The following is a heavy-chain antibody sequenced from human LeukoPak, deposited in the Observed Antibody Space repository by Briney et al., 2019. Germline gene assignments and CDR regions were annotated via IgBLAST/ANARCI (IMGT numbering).Heavy chain of an antibody. CDR1: GFTFSSYW. J-gene: IGHJ3*02. CDR3: ARASTPYYYDILTGYSTDAFDI. Sequence: GGSLRLSCAASGFTFSSYWMHWVRQAPGKGLVWVSRINTDGSSTSYADSVKGRFTISRDNAKNTLYLQMNSLRAEDTAVYYCARASTPYYYDILTGYSTDAFDIWGQGTMVTVSS. V-gene: IGHV3-74*01. CDR2: INTDGSST. D-gene: IGHD3-9*01.